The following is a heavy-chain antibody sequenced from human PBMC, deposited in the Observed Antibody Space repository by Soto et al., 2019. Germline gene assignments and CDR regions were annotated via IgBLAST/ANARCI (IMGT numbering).Heavy chain of an antibody. CDR1: AFTFGDFA. J-gene: IGHJ4*02. V-gene: IGHV3-9*01. D-gene: IGHD2-15*01. CDR3: ARAPTGGTWPVYFGW. CDR2: INWNGNYI. Sequence: VQLVESGGGLVQPGRSLRLSCTASAFTFGDFAMHWVRQVPGKGLEWVSGINWNGNYIGYADSVKGRFTVSRDNAKNSLYLQMNSLRPEDTALYFCARAPTGGTWPVYFGWWGRGTLVTVSS.